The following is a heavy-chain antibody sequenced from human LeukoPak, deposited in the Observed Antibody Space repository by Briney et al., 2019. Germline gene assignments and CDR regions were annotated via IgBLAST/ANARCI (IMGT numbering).Heavy chain of an antibody. J-gene: IGHJ6*03. CDR2: IYTSGST. Sequence: SETLSLTCTVSGYSISSGYYWGWIRQPAGKGLEWIGRIYTSGSTNYNPSLKSRVTMSVDTSKNQFSLKLSSVTAADTAVYYCARDGRITMVRGLRDYYYMDVWGKGTTVTVSS. D-gene: IGHD3-10*01. CDR3: ARDGRITMVRGLRDYYYMDV. V-gene: IGHV4-4*07. CDR1: GYSISSGYY.